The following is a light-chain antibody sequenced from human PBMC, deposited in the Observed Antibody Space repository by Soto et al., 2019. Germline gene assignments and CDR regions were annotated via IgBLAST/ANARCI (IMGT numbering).Light chain of an antibody. J-gene: IGKJ1*01. CDR1: QSVSSSD. CDR2: GAS. CDR3: QQYGSSPWT. Sequence: EVVLTQSPGTLSLSPGERATLSCRASQSVSSSDLAWYQQKPGQAPRLLISGASGRATGIPDRFSASGSGTDFTLTISRLEPEDFAVYYCQQYGSSPWTFGQGTKVDI. V-gene: IGKV3-20*01.